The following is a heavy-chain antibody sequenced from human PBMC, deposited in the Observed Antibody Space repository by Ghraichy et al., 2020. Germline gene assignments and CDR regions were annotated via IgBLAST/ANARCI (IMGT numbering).Heavy chain of an antibody. CDR2: ISSSSTI. CDR1: GFTFSSYS. J-gene: IGHJ4*02. Sequence: GGSLRLSCAASGFTFSSYSMNWVRQAPGKGLEWVSYISSSSTIYYADSVKGRFTISRDNAKNSLYLQMNSLRAEDTAVYYCASKIAAAGTRFLDYWGQGTLVTVSS. V-gene: IGHV3-48*01. D-gene: IGHD6-13*01. CDR3: ASKIAAAGTRFLDY.